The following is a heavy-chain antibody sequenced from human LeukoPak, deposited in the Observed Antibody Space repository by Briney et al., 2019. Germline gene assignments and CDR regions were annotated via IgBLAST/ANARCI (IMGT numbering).Heavy chain of an antibody. J-gene: IGHJ3*02. Sequence: SETLSLTCAVFGYSISSGYYWGWLRQPPGKGLEWIGSIYHSGSTYYNPSLKSRVTISVDTSKNQFSLKLSSVTAADTAVYYCASPGDYCSSTSCYTDRAFDIWGQGTMVTVSS. CDR1: GYSISSGYY. V-gene: IGHV4-38-2*01. D-gene: IGHD2-2*02. CDR2: IYHSGST. CDR3: ASPGDYCSSTSCYTDRAFDI.